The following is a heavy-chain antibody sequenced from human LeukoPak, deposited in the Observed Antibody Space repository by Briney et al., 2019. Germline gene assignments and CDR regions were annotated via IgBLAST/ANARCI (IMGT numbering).Heavy chain of an antibody. D-gene: IGHD6-19*01. Sequence: NPSESLSLTCAVSGGSISSSNWWSGVRQPPGKGLEWIGEIYHSGSTNYNPSLKSRVTISVDKSKNQFSLKLSSVTAADTAVYYCARAGKWLVPTHLDYWGQGTLVTVSS. V-gene: IGHV4-4*02. CDR3: ARAGKWLVPTHLDY. CDR2: IYHSGST. CDR1: GGSISSSNW. J-gene: IGHJ4*02.